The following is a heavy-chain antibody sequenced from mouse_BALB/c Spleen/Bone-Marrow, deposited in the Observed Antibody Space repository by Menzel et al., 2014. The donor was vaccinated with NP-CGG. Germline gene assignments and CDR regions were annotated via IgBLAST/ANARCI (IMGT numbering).Heavy chain of an antibody. D-gene: IGHD2-12*01. Sequence: VHLKQSGPELVKPGASVKLSCTASGFNIKDTYIHWVKQRPEQGLEWIGRIDPANGNTKYDPKFQGKATITADTSSNTTNMHLSRLTVETTDVSSCYSYRCGWYLDVWGEGTTVTVSS. CDR2: IDPANGNT. CDR3: YSYRCGWYLDV. CDR1: GFNIKDTY. V-gene: IGHV14-3*02. J-gene: IGHJ1*01.